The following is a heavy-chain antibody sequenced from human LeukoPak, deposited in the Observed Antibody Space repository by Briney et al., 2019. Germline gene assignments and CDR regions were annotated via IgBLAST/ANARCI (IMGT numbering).Heavy chain of an antibody. CDR3: AKARFGESYDAFDI. CDR2: IRYDGSNK. CDR1: GFTFSSYD. V-gene: IGHV3-30*02. Sequence: GGSLRLSCAASGFTFSSYDMHWVRQAPGKGLEWGAFIRYDGSNKYYADSVKGRFTISRDNSKNTLYLQMKSLRAEDTAVYYCAKARFGESYDAFDIWGQGTMVTVSS. J-gene: IGHJ3*02. D-gene: IGHD3-10*01.